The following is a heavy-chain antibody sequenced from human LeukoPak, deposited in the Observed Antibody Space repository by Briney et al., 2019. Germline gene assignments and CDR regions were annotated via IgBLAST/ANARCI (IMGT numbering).Heavy chain of an antibody. D-gene: IGHD4-11*01. CDR2: IASDGSST. J-gene: IGHJ4*02. CDR3: ASSAGVTPFDY. Sequence: PGGSLRLSCAASGFTFSSYWMNWVRQAPGKGLVWVSRIASDGSSTTYADSVKGRFTISRDNAKNSLYLQMNSLRAEDTAVYYCASSAGVTPFDYWGQGTLVTVSS. CDR1: GFTFSSYW. V-gene: IGHV3-74*01.